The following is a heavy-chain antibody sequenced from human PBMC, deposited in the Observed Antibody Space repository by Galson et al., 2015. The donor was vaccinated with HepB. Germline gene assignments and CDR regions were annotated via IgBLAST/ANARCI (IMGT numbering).Heavy chain of an antibody. CDR1: GGSISSGGYY. CDR2: IYYSGST. J-gene: IGHJ6*02. Sequence: TLSLTCIVSGGSISSGGYYWTWIRQHPGKGLEWIGYIYYSGSTYYHPSLKSRVTISIDMSKNQFSLRLGSVTAADTAVYYCAREEVAPIRNGMDVWGQGTTVTVSS. CDR3: AREEVAPIRNGMDV. V-gene: IGHV4-31*03. D-gene: IGHD2-15*01.